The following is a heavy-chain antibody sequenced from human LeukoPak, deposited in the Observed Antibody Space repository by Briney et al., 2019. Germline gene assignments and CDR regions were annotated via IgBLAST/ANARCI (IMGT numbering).Heavy chain of an antibody. Sequence: SQTLPLTCPISGCSVPSNLGTWNWMRQSPSRGLEGLGRTYHSSKWYDDYAGSVKSRLNINPDSFKKQFALQLKFVNPEDQAGYFCAKALGVVFDYWGQGTLVTVSS. J-gene: IGHJ4*02. D-gene: IGHD2-8*01. CDR3: AKALGVVFDY. V-gene: IGHV6-1*01. CDR1: GCSVPSNLGT. CDR2: TYHSSKWYD.